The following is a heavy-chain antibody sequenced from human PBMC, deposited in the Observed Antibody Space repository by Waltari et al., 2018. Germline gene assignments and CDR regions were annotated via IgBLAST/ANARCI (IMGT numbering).Heavy chain of an antibody. Sequence: QVQLQQWGAGLLKPSETLSLTCAVYGGSFSGYYWSWIRQPPGKGLEWIGEINHSGSTNYNPSLKSRVTISVDTSKHHFSLKLSSVTAADTAVYYCARDPYSSGWFDWFDPWGQGTLVTVSS. D-gene: IGHD6-19*01. CDR2: INHSGST. CDR3: ARDPYSSGWFDWFDP. V-gene: IGHV4-34*01. CDR1: GGSFSGYY. J-gene: IGHJ5*02.